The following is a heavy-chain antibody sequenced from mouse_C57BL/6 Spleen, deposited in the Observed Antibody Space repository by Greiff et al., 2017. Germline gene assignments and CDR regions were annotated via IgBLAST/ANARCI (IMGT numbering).Heavy chain of an antibody. CDR3: ARYGNYEDAMDY. Sequence: VKLMESGAELVKPGASVKISCKASGYAFSSYWMNWVKQRPGKGLAWIGQIYPGDGDTNYNGKFKGKATLTADKSSSTAYMQLSSLPSEDSAVYFCARYGNYEDAMDYWGQGTSVTVSS. D-gene: IGHD2-10*02. J-gene: IGHJ4*01. CDR2: IYPGDGDT. CDR1: GYAFSSYW. V-gene: IGHV1-80*01.